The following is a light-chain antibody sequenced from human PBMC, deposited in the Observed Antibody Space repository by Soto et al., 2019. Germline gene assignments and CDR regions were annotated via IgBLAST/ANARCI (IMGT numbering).Light chain of an antibody. CDR2: WAS. CDR1: QSVLYSSSDKNY. J-gene: IGKJ1*01. CDR3: QQYSSTLWT. V-gene: IGKV4-1*01. Sequence: DIVLILSPDSLLVSIGDRASIKCRSSQSVLYSSSDKNYLAWYQQKPGQPPKLLIYWASTRESGVPDRFSGSGSGTDFTLTISSLQAEDVAVYYCQQYSSTLWTFGQGTKV.